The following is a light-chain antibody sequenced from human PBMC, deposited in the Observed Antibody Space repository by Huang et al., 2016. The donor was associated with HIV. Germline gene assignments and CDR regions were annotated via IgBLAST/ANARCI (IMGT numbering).Light chain of an antibody. J-gene: IGKJ1*01. V-gene: IGKV1-5*03. CDR3: QYGEI. CDR1: QYISSW. Sequence: DIQMTQSPSTLSAFVGDRLTTTCRASQYISSWLAWYQQKPGKAPRLLIYKISSLESGVPARFSGSGSGTEFTLTISSLQPDDIGTYYCQYGEIFGQGSKVEVK. CDR2: KIS.